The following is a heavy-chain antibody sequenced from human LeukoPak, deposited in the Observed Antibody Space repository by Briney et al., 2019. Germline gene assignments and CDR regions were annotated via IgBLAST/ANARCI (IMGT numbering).Heavy chain of an antibody. CDR2: IYYSGST. V-gene: IGHV4-39*07. Sequence: PSETLSLTCTVPGGSISSSSYYWGWIRHPPGEGLGWIGSIYYSGSTYYNPSLKSRVTISVDTSKIQFSLKLSSVTAADTAVYCCAGRGLGIRYFDYWGQGTLVTVSS. D-gene: IGHD7-27*01. CDR1: GGSISSSSYY. CDR3: AGRGLGIRYFDY. J-gene: IGHJ4*02.